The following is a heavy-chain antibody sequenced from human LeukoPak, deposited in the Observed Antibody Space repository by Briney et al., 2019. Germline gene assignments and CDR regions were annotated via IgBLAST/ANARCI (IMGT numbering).Heavy chain of an antibody. CDR1: GFSFDDYN. Sequence: ASVKVSRTASGFSFDDYNINWVRQAPGQGLEWMAWRNAYSGNTIYARNLQGRVTMTTDTSTNTAYMELRSLTSGDTAVYYCARDRDVLTGYDSWGQGTLVTISS. D-gene: IGHD3-9*01. CDR3: ARDRDVLTGYDS. CDR2: RNAYSGNT. J-gene: IGHJ4*02. V-gene: IGHV1-18*01.